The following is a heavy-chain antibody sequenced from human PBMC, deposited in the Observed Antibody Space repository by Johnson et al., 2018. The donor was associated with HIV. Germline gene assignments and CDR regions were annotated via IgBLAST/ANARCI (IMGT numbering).Heavy chain of an antibody. Sequence: VQLVESGGGLVQPGGSLRLSCAASGFTVSSNYMSWVRQAPGKGLEWVSDIYSGGSTYYADSVKGRFTISRDNSKNTLYLQMNSLRAEDTAVYYCARTRKYTSGPLTFGGSDAFDIWGQGTMVTVSS. D-gene: IGHD3-16*01. J-gene: IGHJ3*02. V-gene: IGHV3-66*01. CDR1: GFTVSSNY. CDR2: IYSGGST. CDR3: ARTRKYTSGPLTFGGSDAFDI.